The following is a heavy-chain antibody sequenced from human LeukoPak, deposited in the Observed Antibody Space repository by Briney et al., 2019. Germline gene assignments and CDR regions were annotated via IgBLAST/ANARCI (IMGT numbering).Heavy chain of an antibody. J-gene: IGHJ4*02. CDR1: GGSISSYY. CDR3: ARGLMMAVAGRGEFHY. D-gene: IGHD6-13*01. CDR2: IYYSGST. V-gene: IGHV4-59*01. Sequence: SETLSLTCIVSGGSISSYYWSWIRQPPGKGMEWIGYIYYSGSTNYNPSLKSRVTISVDTSKNQFSLKLSSVTAADTAVYYCARGLMMAVAGRGEFHYWGQGTLVTVSS.